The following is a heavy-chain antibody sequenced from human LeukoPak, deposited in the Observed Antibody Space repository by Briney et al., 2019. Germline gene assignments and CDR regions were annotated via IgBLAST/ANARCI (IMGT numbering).Heavy chain of an antibody. CDR1: GFTFSSYE. D-gene: IGHD2-15*01. Sequence: GGSLRLSCAAPGFTFSSYEMNWVRQAPGKGLEWVSYISSSGSTIYYADSVKGRFTISRDNAKNSLYLQMNSLRAEDTAVYYCARVKVRVVAAIGWFDPWGQGTLVTVSS. CDR2: ISSSGSTI. V-gene: IGHV3-48*03. CDR3: ARVKVRVVAAIGWFDP. J-gene: IGHJ5*02.